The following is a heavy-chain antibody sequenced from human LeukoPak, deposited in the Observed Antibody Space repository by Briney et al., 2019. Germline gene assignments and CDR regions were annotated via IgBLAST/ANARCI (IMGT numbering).Heavy chain of an antibody. V-gene: IGHV1-18*01. J-gene: IGHJ4*02. CDR1: GYTFTSYG. CDR2: ISAYNGNT. D-gene: IGHD3-22*01. Sequence: GASVKVSCKASGYTFTSYGISWVRQAPGQGLEWMGWISAYNGNTNYAQKFQGWVTMTRDTSISTAYMELSRLRSDDTAVYYCARGTYYYDSSGYYSYFDYWGQGTLVTVSS. CDR3: ARGTYYYDSSGYYSYFDY.